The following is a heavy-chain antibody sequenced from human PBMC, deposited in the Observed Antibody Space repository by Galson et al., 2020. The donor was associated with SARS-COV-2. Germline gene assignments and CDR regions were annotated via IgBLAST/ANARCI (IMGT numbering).Heavy chain of an antibody. CDR1: GYSFTSCD. J-gene: IGHJ3*02. D-gene: IGHD3-3*01. V-gene: IGHV1-18*01. CDR2: ITTHIGNT. CDR3: ARILHFGVAAFDI. Sequence: ASVKVSCKASGYSFTSCDIAWLRQAPGQGLEWVAWITTHIGNTNYAQNLQGRVTVTTDTSTTTANLELKSLRSDDTAVYYCARILHFGVAAFDIWGQGTMVTVSS.